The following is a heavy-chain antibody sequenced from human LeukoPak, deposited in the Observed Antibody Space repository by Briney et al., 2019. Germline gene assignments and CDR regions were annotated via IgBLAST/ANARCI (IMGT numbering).Heavy chain of an antibody. CDR2: IKHDGSEK. D-gene: IGHD3-3*01. CDR1: GFTFSSYW. CDR3: ARVRGSGYYPALDY. Sequence: WGSLRLSCAASGFTFSSYWRSWVRQAPGKGLEWVANIKHDGSEKYYVDSVKGRFTISRDNAKNSLYLQMNSLRAEDTAVYYCARVRGSGYYPALDYWGQGTLVTVSS. J-gene: IGHJ4*02. V-gene: IGHV3-7*01.